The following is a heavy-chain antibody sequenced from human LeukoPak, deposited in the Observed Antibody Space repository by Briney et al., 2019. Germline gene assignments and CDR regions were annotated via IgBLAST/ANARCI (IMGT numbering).Heavy chain of an antibody. CDR3: ARDLRYGDYPSGFDP. J-gene: IGHJ5*02. V-gene: IGHV1-2*02. D-gene: IGHD4-17*01. CDR2: INPNSGGT. CDR1: GYTFTGYH. Sequence: ASVKVSCKASGYTFTGYHMHWVRPAAGQGLEWMGWINPNSGGTNYAQKFQGRVTMTRDTSISTAYMELSRLRSDDTAVYYCARDLRYGDYPSGFDPWGQGTLVTVSS.